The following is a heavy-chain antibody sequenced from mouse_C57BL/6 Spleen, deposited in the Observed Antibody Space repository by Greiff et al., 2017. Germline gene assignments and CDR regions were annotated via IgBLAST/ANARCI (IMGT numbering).Heavy chain of an antibody. CDR3: ARRITTVVAAFDY. D-gene: IGHD1-1*01. Sequence: VQLQESGAELVRPGTSVKVSCKASGYAFTNYLIEWVQQRPGQGLEWIGVINPGSGGTTYNEKFKGKATLTADKSSSTAYMQLSSLTSEDSAVYFCARRITTVVAAFDYWGQGTTLTVSS. V-gene: IGHV1-54*01. CDR2: INPGSGGT. CDR1: GYAFTNYL. J-gene: IGHJ2*01.